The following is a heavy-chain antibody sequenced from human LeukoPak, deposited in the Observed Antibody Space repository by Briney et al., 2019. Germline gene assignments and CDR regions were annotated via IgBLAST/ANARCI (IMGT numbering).Heavy chain of an antibody. V-gene: IGHV3-23*01. Sequence: SAGSLRLSSAASGFTLRNYAMSWVRQAPGKGLEWVSTLSGSGVSTHYADSVRGRFTISRDNSKNTLYLQMNSLRAEDTAVYYCARGGAERAPGLRYFDWPGTSVYYYYYMDVWGKGTTVTISS. J-gene: IGHJ6*03. CDR2: LSGSGVST. CDR1: GFTLRNYA. D-gene: IGHD3-9*01. CDR3: ARGGAERAPGLRYFDWPGTSVYYYYYMDV.